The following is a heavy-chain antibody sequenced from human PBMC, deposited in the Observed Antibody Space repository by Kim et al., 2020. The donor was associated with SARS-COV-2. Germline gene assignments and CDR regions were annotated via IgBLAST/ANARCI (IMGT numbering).Heavy chain of an antibody. D-gene: IGHD3-10*01. CDR3: ARDRKYYYGSGSYPENWFDP. CDR1: GGTFSSYA. J-gene: IGHJ5*02. CDR2: IIPIFGTA. V-gene: IGHV1-69*13. Sequence: SVKVSCKASGGTFSSYAISWVRQAPGQGLEWMGGIIPIFGTANYAQKFQGRVTITADESTSTAYMELSSLRSEDTAVYYCARDRKYYYGSGSYPENWFDPWGQGTLVTVSS.